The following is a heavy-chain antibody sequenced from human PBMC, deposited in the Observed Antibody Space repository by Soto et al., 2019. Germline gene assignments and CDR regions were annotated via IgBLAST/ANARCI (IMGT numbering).Heavy chain of an antibody. Sequence: QVQLQESGPGLVKPSGTLSLTCAVSGGSISSSNWWSWVRQPPGKGLEWIGEIYHSGSTNYNPSLKRRVTISVDKSKNQFSLKLSSVTAADTAVYYCASLAVRGVKNYYYYYGMDVWGQGTTVTVSS. CDR1: GGSISSSNW. J-gene: IGHJ6*02. CDR3: ASLAVRGVKNYYYYYGMDV. V-gene: IGHV4-4*02. CDR2: IYHSGST. D-gene: IGHD3-10*01.